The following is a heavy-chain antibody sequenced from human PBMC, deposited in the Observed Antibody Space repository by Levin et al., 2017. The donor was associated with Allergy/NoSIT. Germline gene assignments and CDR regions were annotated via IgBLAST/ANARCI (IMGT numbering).Heavy chain of an antibody. CDR3: ARDTAAGTWMAFDI. V-gene: IGHV4-59*01. Sequence: PSETLSLTCTVSGGSISSYYWSWIRQPPGKGLEWIGYIYYSGSTNYNPSLKSRVTISVDTSKNQFSLKLSSVTAADTAVYYCARDTAAGTWMAFDIWGQGTMVTVSS. CDR2: IYYSGST. CDR1: GGSISSYY. J-gene: IGHJ3*02. D-gene: IGHD6-13*01.